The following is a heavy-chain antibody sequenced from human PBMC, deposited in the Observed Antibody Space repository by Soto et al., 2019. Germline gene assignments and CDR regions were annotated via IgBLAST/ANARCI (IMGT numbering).Heavy chain of an antibody. CDR2: ISYDGSNK. D-gene: IGHD1-26*01. CDR3: ARGSGSWYYYYGIDV. J-gene: IGHJ6*02. CDR1: GFTFISYA. Sequence: GSLRLSCAASGFTFISYAIHFVRHSAFKGLEWVAVISYDGSNKYYADSVKGRFTISRDNSKNTLYLQMNSLRAEDTAVYYCARGSGSWYYYYGIDVWGQGTTVTVSS. V-gene: IGHV3-30-3*01.